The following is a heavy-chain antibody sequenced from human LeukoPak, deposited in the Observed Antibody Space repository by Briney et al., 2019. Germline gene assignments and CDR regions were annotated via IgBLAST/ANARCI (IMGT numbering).Heavy chain of an antibody. J-gene: IGHJ4*02. D-gene: IGHD6-13*01. Sequence: PGGSLRLSCAASGFTFSSYAMIWVRQAPGKGLEWVSAISGSGGSTYYADSVKGRFTISRDNSKNTLYLQMNSLRAEDTAVYYCAKASRSSSWYAPLDYWGQGTLVTVSS. CDR2: ISGSGGST. CDR1: GFTFSSYA. V-gene: IGHV3-23*01. CDR3: AKASRSSSWYAPLDY.